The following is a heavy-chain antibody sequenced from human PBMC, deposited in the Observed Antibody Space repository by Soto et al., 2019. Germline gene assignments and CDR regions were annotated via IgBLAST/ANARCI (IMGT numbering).Heavy chain of an antibody. CDR3: ARDPKTSGGQHWAFNYFDS. CDR2: ISYDGTNK. J-gene: IGHJ4*02. CDR1: GFSFSISP. V-gene: IGHV3-30-3*01. D-gene: IGHD7-27*01. Sequence: GGSLKLSCAASGFSFSISPMHWVRQAPGKGPEWVALISYDGTNKFYADSVKGRFTISRDKSKSTLYLQVDSLRPEDAAVYYCARDPKTSGGQHWAFNYFDSWGQGTLVTVSS.